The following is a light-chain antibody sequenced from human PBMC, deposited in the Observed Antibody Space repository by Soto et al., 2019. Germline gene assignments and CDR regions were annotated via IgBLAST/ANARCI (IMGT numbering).Light chain of an antibody. CDR1: NIGSKS. J-gene: IGLJ1*01. Sequence: SYELTQPPSVSVAPGKTARITCGGNNIGSKSVHWYQQKPGQAPVLVIYYDSDRPSGIPERFSGSNSGNTATLTISRVEAGDEADYYCQVWDXXSDXXYVFGXGT. V-gene: IGLV3-21*04. CDR2: YDS. CDR3: QVWDXXSDXXYV.